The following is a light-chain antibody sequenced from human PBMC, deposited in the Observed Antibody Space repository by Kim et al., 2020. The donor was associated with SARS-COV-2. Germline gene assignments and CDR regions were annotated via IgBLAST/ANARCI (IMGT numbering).Light chain of an antibody. Sequence: SYELTQPPSVSVSPGQTASITCSGDKLGDKYACWYQQKPGQSPVLVIYQDSKRPSGIPERFSGSNSGNTATLTISGTQAMDEADYYFQAWDSSGVFGGGT. CDR2: QDS. V-gene: IGLV3-1*01. CDR3: QAWDSSGV. J-gene: IGLJ2*01. CDR1: KLGDKY.